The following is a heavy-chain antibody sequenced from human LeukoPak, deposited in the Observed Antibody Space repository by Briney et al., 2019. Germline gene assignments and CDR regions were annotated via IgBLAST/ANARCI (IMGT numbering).Heavy chain of an antibody. J-gene: IGHJ4*02. D-gene: IGHD5-24*01. CDR1: GFTLSSYS. Sequence: GGSLRLSCAASGFTLSSYSMNWVRQAPGKGLEWVSSISSSSSYIYYADSVKGRFTISRDNAKNSLYLQMNSLRAEDTAVYYCARGEEMATIKGTFDYWGQGTLVTVSS. CDR3: ARGEEMATIKGTFDY. V-gene: IGHV3-21*01. CDR2: ISSSSSYI.